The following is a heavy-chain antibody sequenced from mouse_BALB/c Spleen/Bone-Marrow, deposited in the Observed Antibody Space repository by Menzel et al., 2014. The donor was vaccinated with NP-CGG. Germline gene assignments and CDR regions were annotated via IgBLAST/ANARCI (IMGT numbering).Heavy chain of an antibody. D-gene: IGHD1-1*01. Sequence: VQLKQSGAELVKPGASVKLSCTASGFNIKDTYMHWVKQRPEQDLEWIGRIDPANVNTKYDPKFQGKATITADTSSNTAYLQLSSLTSEDTAVYYCASYVYGYYFDYWGQGTTLTVSS. J-gene: IGHJ2*01. V-gene: IGHV14-3*02. CDR1: GFNIKDTY. CDR2: IDPANVNT. CDR3: ASYVYGYYFDY.